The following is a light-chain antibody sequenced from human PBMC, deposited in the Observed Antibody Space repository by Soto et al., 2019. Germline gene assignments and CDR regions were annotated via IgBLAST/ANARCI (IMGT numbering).Light chain of an antibody. Sequence: IQLTQSPSSPSASVGYRLTITCRASQDIGIYLAWYQQKPGKAPNLLIYAASSLQRGVPSRFSGSVSGTDCTLTIRSLKKEDGSTYHGQQQSSYTVTFGQGTKVDIK. CDR3: QQQSSYTVT. V-gene: IGKV1-9*01. CDR2: AAS. J-gene: IGKJ1*01. CDR1: QDIGIY.